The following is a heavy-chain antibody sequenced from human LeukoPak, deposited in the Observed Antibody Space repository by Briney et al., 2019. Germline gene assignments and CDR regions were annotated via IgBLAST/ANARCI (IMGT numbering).Heavy chain of an antibody. Sequence: SETLSLTCSVSGGSVSTSSYFWGWIRQPPGKGLEWIGSSYFDGNTYYNPSLKSRVTISLDTSKNHFSLTLSSVTAPDTAIYYCANRRDDYTFSAWGQGTMVTVSS. CDR2: SYFDGNT. D-gene: IGHD5-24*01. V-gene: IGHV4-39*02. CDR1: GGSVSTSSYF. J-gene: IGHJ3*01. CDR3: ANRRDDYTFSA.